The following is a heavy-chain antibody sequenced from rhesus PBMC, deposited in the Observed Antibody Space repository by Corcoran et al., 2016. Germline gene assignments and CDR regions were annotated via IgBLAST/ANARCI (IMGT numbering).Heavy chain of an antibody. D-gene: IGHD3-9*01. Sequence: QLQLQESGPGLVKPSETLSLTCAVSGGSISGYWWSWIRQPPGMGLEWIGSIDSRASTDYNPSLKSRVTISRDTSKNQFSLKLSSVTAADTAVYYCARSYYEDDYGYYNYWGQGVLVTVSS. J-gene: IGHJ4*01. V-gene: IGHV4-173*01. CDR1: GGSISGYW. CDR3: ARSYYEDDYGYYNY. CDR2: IDSRAST.